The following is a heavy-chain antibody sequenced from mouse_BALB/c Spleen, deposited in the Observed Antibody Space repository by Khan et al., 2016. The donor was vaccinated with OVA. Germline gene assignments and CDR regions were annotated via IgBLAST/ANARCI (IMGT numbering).Heavy chain of an antibody. CDR1: GYTFTSYW. D-gene: IGHD2-14*01. J-gene: IGHJ2*01. Sequence: QVQLKESGAELARPEASVKLSCKASGYTFTSYWMQWVRQRPGQGLEWIGTIYPGDGDTRYTQKFKGKATLTADKSSSTAYMQLSSLTSEDSAVYYCANYRYDYFDYWGQGTTLTVSS. CDR2: IYPGDGDT. V-gene: IGHV1-87*01. CDR3: ANYRYDYFDY.